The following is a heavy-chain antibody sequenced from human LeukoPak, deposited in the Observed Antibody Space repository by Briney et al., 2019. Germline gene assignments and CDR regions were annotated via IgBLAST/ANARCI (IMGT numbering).Heavy chain of an antibody. J-gene: IGHJ4*02. D-gene: IGHD6-19*01. CDR2: INAGNGNT. Sequence: GGSLRLSCAASGFTFRIYGMNWVRQAPGQRLEWMGWINAGNGNTKYSQKFQGRVTITRDTSASTAYMELSSLRSEDTAVYYCAIGREAGYWGQGTLVTVSS. V-gene: IGHV1-3*01. CDR1: GFTFRIYG. CDR3: AIGREAGY.